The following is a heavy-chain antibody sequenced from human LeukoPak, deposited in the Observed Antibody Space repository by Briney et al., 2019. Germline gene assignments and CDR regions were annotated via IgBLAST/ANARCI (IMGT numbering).Heavy chain of an antibody. CDR3: ARDLRGYDFWSGYTI. CDR1: GGSMSSYY. J-gene: IGHJ4*02. D-gene: IGHD3-3*01. Sequence: SETLSLTCTVSGGSMSSYYWSWIRQHPGKGLEWIGYIYYSGSTYYNPSHKSRVTISVDTSKNQFSLKLSSVTAADTAVYYCARDLRGYDFWSGYTIWGQGTLVTVSS. CDR2: IYYSGST. V-gene: IGHV4-59*06.